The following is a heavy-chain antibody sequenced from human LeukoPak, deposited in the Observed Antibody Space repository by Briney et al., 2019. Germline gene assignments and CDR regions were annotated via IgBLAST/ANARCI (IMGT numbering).Heavy chain of an antibody. CDR2: VNSDGSGT. CDR3: ARDYFYGDDY. V-gene: IGHV3-74*01. CDR1: GFTFSRYS. J-gene: IGHJ4*02. D-gene: IGHD4-17*01. Sequence: GGSLRLSCAASGFTFSRYSMHWVRQAPGKGLVWVSHVNSDGSGTDYADSVKGRFTISRDNAKNSLYLQMNSLRAEDTALYYCARDYFYGDDYWGQGTLVTVSS.